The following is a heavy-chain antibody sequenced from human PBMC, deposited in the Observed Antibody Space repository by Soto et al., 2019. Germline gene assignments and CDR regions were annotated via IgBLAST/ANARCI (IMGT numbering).Heavy chain of an antibody. CDR2: IYPGDSET. V-gene: IGHV5-51*01. CDR3: ARLEGAYDSYFDH. Sequence: PGESLKISCRASGYDFARTWIGWVRQLPGKGLDWLGIIYPGDSETRYSPSFRGQVTFSVDMSISTAYLQWSSLKTSDIAIYYCARLEGAYDSYFDHWGQGTRVTVSS. CDR1: GYDFARTW. D-gene: IGHD5-12*01. J-gene: IGHJ4*02.